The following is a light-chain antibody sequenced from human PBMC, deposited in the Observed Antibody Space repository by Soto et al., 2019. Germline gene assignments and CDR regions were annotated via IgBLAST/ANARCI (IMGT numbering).Light chain of an antibody. CDR1: QSVSSNY. J-gene: IGKJ1*01. CDR2: GAS. CDR3: QQYGSSPTWT. V-gene: IGKV3-20*01. Sequence: ESVLTQSPGTLSLSPGERATLSCRASQSVSSNYLAWYQQKPGQAPRLLIYGASTRASGIPDRFSGSGSGTDFTLTISRLEPEDSAVYYCQQYGSSPTWTFGQ.